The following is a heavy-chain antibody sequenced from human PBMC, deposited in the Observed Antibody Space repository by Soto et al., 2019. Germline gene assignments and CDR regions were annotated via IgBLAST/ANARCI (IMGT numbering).Heavy chain of an antibody. V-gene: IGHV1-46*03. CDR1: GYTFTSYY. J-gene: IGHJ5*02. D-gene: IGHD3-10*02. CDR2: INASGGST. Sequence: GASVKVSCKASGYTFTSYYMHWVRQAPGQGLEWMGIINASGGSTSYAQKFQGRVTMTRDTSTSTVYMELSSLRSEDTAVYYCARDQSGIGYYVDWFDPWGQGTLVTVSS. CDR3: ARDQSGIGYYVDWFDP.